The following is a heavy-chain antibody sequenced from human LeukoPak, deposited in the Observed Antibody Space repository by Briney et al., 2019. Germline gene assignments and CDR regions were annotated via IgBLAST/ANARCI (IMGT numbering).Heavy chain of an antibody. V-gene: IGHV3-7*04. CDR3: ARGLRWVDY. CDR1: GFVFSSNW. CDR2: IKQDGSEK. Sequence: GGSLRLSCEASGFVFSSNWMTWVRQAPGKGLEWVANIKQDGSEKYYVGSVKGRFTISRDNAKNSLYLQMNSLRAEDTAVYYCARGLRWVDYWGQGTLVTVSS. J-gene: IGHJ4*02. D-gene: IGHD4-23*01.